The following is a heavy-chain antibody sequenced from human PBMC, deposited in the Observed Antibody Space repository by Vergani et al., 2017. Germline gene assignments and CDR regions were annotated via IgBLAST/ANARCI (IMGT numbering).Heavy chain of an antibody. CDR2: LSASDRRT. J-gene: IGHJ3*02. CDR3: AKVGRSEVAGTFGAFDI. Sequence: EVQMVESGGDLVQPGGSLRLPCAASGFTFIMHAMSWVRQAPGKGLEWVSTLSASDRRTHYADSVKGRFTISRDNSKNTLFLHMNSLRPEDTAVYYCAKVGRSEVAGTFGAFDIWGQGTMVTVSS. CDR1: GFTFIMHA. V-gene: IGHV3-23*04. D-gene: IGHD6-19*01.